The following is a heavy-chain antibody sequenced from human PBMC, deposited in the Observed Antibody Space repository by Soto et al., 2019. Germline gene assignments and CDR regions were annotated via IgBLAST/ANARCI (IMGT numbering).Heavy chain of an antibody. CDR2: IYPGDSDT. CDR3: ARPFDTSGWYDH. Sequence: GESLEISCKGSGYSFTSYWIALGRQMPGKGLGCMGIIYPGDSDTRYSPSFEGQVTISADKSINTAYLQWSSLKASDSAMYYCARPFDTSGWYDHWGQGTLVTVSS. CDR1: GYSFTSYW. J-gene: IGHJ5*02. D-gene: IGHD6-19*01. V-gene: IGHV5-51*01.